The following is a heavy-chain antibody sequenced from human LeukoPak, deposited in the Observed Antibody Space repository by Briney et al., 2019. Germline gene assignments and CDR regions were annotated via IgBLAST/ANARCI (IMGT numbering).Heavy chain of an antibody. CDR2: IKQDGNEK. Sequence: PGGSLRLSCAVSGFTFSRYWMTWVRQAPGKGLEWVASIKQDGNEKYYVDSVRDRFTISRDNAKNSLYLQMNSLRAEDTAVYYCARDLDFGSGRSLGAFDIWGQGTMVTVSS. J-gene: IGHJ3*02. D-gene: IGHD3-10*01. CDR1: GFTFSRYW. V-gene: IGHV3-7*03. CDR3: ARDLDFGSGRSLGAFDI.